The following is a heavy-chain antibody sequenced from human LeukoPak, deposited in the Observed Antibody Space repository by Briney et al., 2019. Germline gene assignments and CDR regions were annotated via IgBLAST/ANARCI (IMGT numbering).Heavy chain of an antibody. CDR1: GGSISSYY. Sequence: PSETLSLTCTVSGGSISSYYWSWIRQPAGKGLEWIGYIYYSGSTNYNPSLKSRVTISVDTSKNQFSLKLSSVTAADTAVYYCARVNYDILTGQGYYFDYWGQGTLVTVSS. J-gene: IGHJ4*02. CDR3: ARVNYDILTGQGYYFDY. CDR2: IYYSGST. D-gene: IGHD3-9*01. V-gene: IGHV4-59*12.